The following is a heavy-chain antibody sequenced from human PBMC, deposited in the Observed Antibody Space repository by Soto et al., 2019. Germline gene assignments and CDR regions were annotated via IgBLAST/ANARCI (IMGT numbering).Heavy chain of an antibody. J-gene: IGHJ3*02. CDR1: GGSISSGGYY. V-gene: IGHV4-31*03. D-gene: IGHD1-26*01. CDR2: IYYSGST. Sequence: PSETLSLTCTVSGGSISSGGYYWSWIRQHPGKGLEWIGYIYYSGSTYYNPSLKSRVTISVDTSKNQFSLKLSSVTAADTAVYYCARTSGSYFLLAFDIWGQGTMVTVSS. CDR3: ARTSGSYFLLAFDI.